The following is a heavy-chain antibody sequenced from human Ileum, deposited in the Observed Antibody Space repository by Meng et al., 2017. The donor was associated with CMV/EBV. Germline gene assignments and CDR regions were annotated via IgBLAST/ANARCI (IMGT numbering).Heavy chain of an antibody. CDR2: ISTSGST. CDR3: ARTYSSSSGITFDY. Sequence: GPGLVKPPGHLLPHRTVFGGSTSSYYWSWIRQPAGKGLAWIGRISTSGSTNYNPSLKSRVTMSVDASKNQFSLKLTSVTAADTAVYFCARTYSSSSGITFDYWGQGTLVTVSS. J-gene: IGHJ4*02. V-gene: IGHV4-4*07. D-gene: IGHD6-6*01. CDR1: GGSTSSYY.